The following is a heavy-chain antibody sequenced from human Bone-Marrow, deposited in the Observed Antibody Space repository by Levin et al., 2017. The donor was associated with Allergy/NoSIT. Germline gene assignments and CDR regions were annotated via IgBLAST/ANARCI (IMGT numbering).Heavy chain of an antibody. CDR2: ITSRGGHT. J-gene: IGHJ4*02. D-gene: IGHD2-21*02. Sequence: GESLKISCATSGFTLRRYDMVWVRQAPGKGLEWISYITSRGGHTQYADSVQGRFIMSRDDAMESVFLQMNSLSVEDTAVYYCARAGFQVTVALPSDYWGQGTLVTVSS. CDR3: ARAGFQVTVALPSDY. V-gene: IGHV3-48*03. CDR1: GFTLRRYD.